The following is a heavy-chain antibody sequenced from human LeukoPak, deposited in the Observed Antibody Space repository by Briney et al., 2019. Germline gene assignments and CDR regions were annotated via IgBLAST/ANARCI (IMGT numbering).Heavy chain of an antibody. V-gene: IGHV1-2*02. CDR2: INPNTGGT. Sequence: GASVKVSCKASRYTFIDYYIHWVRQAPGQGLEWMGWINPNTGGTNFAQKFQDRVTMTRDTSISTAYMQLSRLRSDDTAVYYCARDASSSTTLDYWGQGTLVTVSS. CDR3: ARDASSSTTLDY. J-gene: IGHJ4*02. D-gene: IGHD4-11*01. CDR1: RYTFIDYY.